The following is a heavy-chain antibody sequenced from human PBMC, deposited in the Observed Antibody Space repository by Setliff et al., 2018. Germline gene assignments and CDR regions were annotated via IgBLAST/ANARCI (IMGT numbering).Heavy chain of an antibody. J-gene: IGHJ3*02. Sequence: GGSLRLSCVASTFTFSKYAITWVRQAPGKGLEWISYITTSGSTIYYADSVKGRFTISRDNAKNSLYLQMNSLRAEDTAVYYCASHEPWLWNAFDIWGQGTMVT. CDR2: ITTSGSTI. CDR1: TFTFSKYA. CDR3: ASHEPWLWNAFDI. D-gene: IGHD6-19*01. V-gene: IGHV3-48*03.